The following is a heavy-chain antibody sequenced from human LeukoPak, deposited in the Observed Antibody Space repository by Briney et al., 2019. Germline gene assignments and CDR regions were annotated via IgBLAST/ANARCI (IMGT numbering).Heavy chain of an antibody. CDR2: IYSSGRT. D-gene: IGHD3-9*01. CDR1: GGSISSYY. V-gene: IGHV4-59*01. J-gene: IGHJ5*02. CDR3: ARGVSSIGYFDILQIDP. Sequence: PSETLSLTCTVSGGSISSYYWSWIRQPPGKGLEWIGYIYSSGRTNYNPSLKSRVTMSVDTSKYQFSLKLTSVTAADTAVYYCARGVSSIGYFDILQIDPWGQGTLVTVSS.